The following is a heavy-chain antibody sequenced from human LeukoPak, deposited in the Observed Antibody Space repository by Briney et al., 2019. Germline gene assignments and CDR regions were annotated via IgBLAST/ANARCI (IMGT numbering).Heavy chain of an antibody. CDR1: GGTFSSYA. V-gene: IGHV1-69*01. Sequence: SVKVSCKASGGTFSSYAISWVRQAPGQGLEWMGGITPIFGTANYAQKFQGRVTITADESTSTAYMELSSLRSEDTAVYYCAREKMPRHDGLDYWGQGTLVTVSS. CDR2: ITPIFGTA. D-gene: IGHD5-24*01. J-gene: IGHJ4*02. CDR3: AREKMPRHDGLDY.